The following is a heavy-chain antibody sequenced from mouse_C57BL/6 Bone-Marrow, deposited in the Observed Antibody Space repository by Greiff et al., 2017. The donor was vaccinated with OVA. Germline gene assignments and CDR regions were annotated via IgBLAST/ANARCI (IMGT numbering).Heavy chain of an antibody. CDR2: IRNKANNHAT. CDR1: GFTFSDAW. J-gene: IGHJ3*01. V-gene: IGHV6-6*01. CDR3: TGAPPGFAY. Sequence: EVKVEESGGGLVQPGGSMKLSCAASGFTFSDAWMDWVRQSPEKGLEWVAEIRNKANNHATYYAESVKGRFTISSDDSKSSVYLQMSSLRAEDTGIYYCTGAPPGFAYWGQGTLVTVSA.